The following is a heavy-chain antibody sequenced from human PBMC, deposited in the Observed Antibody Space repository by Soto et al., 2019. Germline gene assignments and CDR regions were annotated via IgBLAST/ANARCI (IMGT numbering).Heavy chain of an antibody. V-gene: IGHV1-18*01. Sequence: ASVKVSCKASGYTFTRYGISWVRQAPGQGLEWMGCISAYNGNTNYAQKLQGRVTMTTDTSTSTAYMELRSLRSDVTAVYYCARDWELVRAFDIWGQGTMVTVS. D-gene: IGHD1-26*01. J-gene: IGHJ3*02. CDR2: ISAYNGNT. CDR3: ARDWELVRAFDI. CDR1: GYTFTRYG.